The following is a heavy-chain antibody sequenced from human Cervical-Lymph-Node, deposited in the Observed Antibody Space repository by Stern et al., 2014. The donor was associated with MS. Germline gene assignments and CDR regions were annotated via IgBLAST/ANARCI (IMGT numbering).Heavy chain of an antibody. V-gene: IGHV3-30-3*01. CDR1: GFVFSSYA. J-gene: IGHJ3*01. D-gene: IGHD6-19*01. CDR2: ISYDGIDK. Sequence: VQLLESGGGVVQPGRSLRLSCAASGFVFSSYAMHWVRQAPGKGLEWVAGISYDGIDKYYIDSVKGRFTISRDNSKKTLYLQMNSLRIEDTAVYYCARDLSSASPTGAFDFWGQGTVVTVSS. CDR3: ARDLSSASPTGAFDF.